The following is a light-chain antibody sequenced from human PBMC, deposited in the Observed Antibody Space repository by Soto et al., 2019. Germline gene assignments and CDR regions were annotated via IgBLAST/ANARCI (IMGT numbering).Light chain of an antibody. Sequence: DIQMTQSPSTLSASVGDRVTITCRASQSISSWLAWYQQKPGKAPNLLIYKASSLESGVPSRFSGSGSGTEFTLTISSLQPDDFATYYCHQYQSYWTFGQGTKVEIK. CDR3: HQYQSYWT. V-gene: IGKV1-5*03. CDR1: QSISSW. CDR2: KAS. J-gene: IGKJ1*01.